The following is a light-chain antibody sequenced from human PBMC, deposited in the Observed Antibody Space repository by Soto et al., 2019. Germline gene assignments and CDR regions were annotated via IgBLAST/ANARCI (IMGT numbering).Light chain of an antibody. Sequence: EIVLTQSPGTLSLSPGERATLSCRASQSVSSSYLAWYQQRPGQAPRLLIYGASSRATGIPDRFSGSGSGTDFTLTISRLEPADFAVYYCQQYGSSPRTFGRGTKVDIK. CDR3: QQYGSSPRT. J-gene: IGKJ1*01. CDR2: GAS. CDR1: QSVSSSY. V-gene: IGKV3-20*01.